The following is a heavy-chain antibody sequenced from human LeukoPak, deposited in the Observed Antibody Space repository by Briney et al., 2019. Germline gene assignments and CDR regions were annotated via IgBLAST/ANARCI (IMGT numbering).Heavy chain of an antibody. J-gene: IGHJ3*01. CDR2: ISYSGDT. CDR3: ARLVGLSGAFDV. CDR1: GGSISNTSYF. Sequence: SETLSLTCTVSGGSISNTSYFWGWIRQPPGKGLEWIGSISYSGDTYYNPSLKSRVTISVDTSKNQFSLKLSFVTATDTAVYYCARLVGLSGAFDVWGQGRMVTVSS. D-gene: IGHD1-26*01. V-gene: IGHV4-39*01.